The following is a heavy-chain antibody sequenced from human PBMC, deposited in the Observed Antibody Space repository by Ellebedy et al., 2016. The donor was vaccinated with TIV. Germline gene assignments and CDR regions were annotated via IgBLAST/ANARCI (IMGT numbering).Heavy chain of an antibody. D-gene: IGHD3-10*01. CDR1: GFTFSDYR. CDR2: IKQDGSEK. J-gene: IGHJ6*03. V-gene: IGHV3-7*01. Sequence: GESLKISCVASGFTFSDYRMSWVRQAPGKGLEWVANIKQDGSEKYYVDSLRGRFTISRDNAKNSLYLQMNSLRAEDTAVYYCARAPLYISGSFGPSGKNYYYYYMDVWGKGTTVTVSS. CDR3: ARAPLYISGSFGPSGKNYYYYYMDV.